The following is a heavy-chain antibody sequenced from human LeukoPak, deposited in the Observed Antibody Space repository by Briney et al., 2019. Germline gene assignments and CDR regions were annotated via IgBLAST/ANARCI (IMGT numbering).Heavy chain of an antibody. V-gene: IGHV3-64*01. Sequence: PGGSLRLSCAASGFTFSSYAKHWARQAPGKGLEYVSAISSNGGSTYYANSVKGRFTISRDNSKNTLYLQMGSLRAEDMAVYYCARSLGLLTGYLLPLYWGQGTLVTGSS. J-gene: IGHJ4*02. D-gene: IGHD3-9*01. CDR1: GFTFSSYA. CDR2: ISSNGGST. CDR3: ARSLGLLTGYLLPLY.